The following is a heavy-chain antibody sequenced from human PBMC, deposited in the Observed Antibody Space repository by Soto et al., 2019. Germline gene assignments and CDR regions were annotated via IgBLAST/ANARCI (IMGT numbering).Heavy chain of an antibody. D-gene: IGHD1-26*01. CDR1: EFTFSGYW. Sequence: PGGSLRLSCAASEFTFSGYWMSWVRPSPGKGLEWVANIKQDGSERYYVDSVKGRFTISRDNAKNSLFLQMNSLRADDTAVYYCASETSSGTSDYWGQGTLVTVSS. J-gene: IGHJ4*02. CDR3: ASETSSGTSDY. CDR2: IKQDGSER. V-gene: IGHV3-7*03.